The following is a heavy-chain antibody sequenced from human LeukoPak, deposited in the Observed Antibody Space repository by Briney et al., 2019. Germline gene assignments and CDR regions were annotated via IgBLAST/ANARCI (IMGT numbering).Heavy chain of an antibody. Sequence: GGSLRLSCAASGFSFSTTWMHWVRQAPGKGLIWVSRINSDGTTSYADSVKGRFTISRDNAKNMLYLQMNSLRAEDRALYYCAKSAASGWYWENYFDYWGQGTLVTVSS. CDR1: GFSFSTTW. CDR2: INSDGTT. D-gene: IGHD6-19*01. J-gene: IGHJ4*02. V-gene: IGHV3-74*01. CDR3: AKSAASGWYWENYFDY.